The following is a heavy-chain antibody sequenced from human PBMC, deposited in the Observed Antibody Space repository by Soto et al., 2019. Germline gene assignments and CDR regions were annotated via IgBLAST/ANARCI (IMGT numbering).Heavy chain of an antibody. CDR3: ARPRSGSYRLDYYGMDV. CDR2: IYPGDSDA. D-gene: IGHD3-10*01. CDR1: GYSFTSYW. V-gene: IGHV5-51*01. Sequence: GESLKISCKASGYSFTSYWIAWVRQMPGKGLEWMGIIYPGDSDARYSPSFQGQVTMSADKSVSTAYLQWSSLKASDTAMYYCARPRSGSYRLDYYGMDVWGQGTTVTVYS. J-gene: IGHJ6*02.